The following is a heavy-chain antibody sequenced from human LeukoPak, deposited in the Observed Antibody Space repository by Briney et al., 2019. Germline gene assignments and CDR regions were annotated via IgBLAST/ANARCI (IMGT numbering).Heavy chain of an antibody. CDR1: GFTFSSYS. CDR3: ASPLYSSSSV. J-gene: IGHJ4*02. Sequence: TGGSLRLSCAASGFTFSSYSMNWVRQAPGKGLGWVSSISSSSSYIYYADSVKGRFTISRDNAKNSLYLQMSSLRAEDTAVYYCASPLYSSSSVWGQGTLVTVSS. D-gene: IGHD6-6*01. V-gene: IGHV3-21*01. CDR2: ISSSSSYI.